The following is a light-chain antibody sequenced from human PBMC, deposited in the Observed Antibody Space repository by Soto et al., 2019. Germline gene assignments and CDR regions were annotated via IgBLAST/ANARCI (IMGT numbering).Light chain of an antibody. V-gene: IGLV2-8*01. Sequence: QSALTQPPSASGSPGQSVTISCTGTSSDVGAYIFVSWYQQHPGKAPKLMVYDVNRRPPGVPDRFFGSKSGNTASLTVSGLQAEDEADYYCSSFKGTNSFVFGTGTKLTVL. CDR2: DVN. J-gene: IGLJ1*01. CDR3: SSFKGTNSFV. CDR1: SSDVGAYIF.